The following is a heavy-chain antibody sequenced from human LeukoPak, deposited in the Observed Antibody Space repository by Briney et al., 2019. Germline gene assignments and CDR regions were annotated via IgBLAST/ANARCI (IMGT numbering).Heavy chain of an antibody. D-gene: IGHD6-13*01. V-gene: IGHV3-33*01. Sequence: PGGSLRLSCAASGFTFSSYGMHWVRQAPGKGLGGVAVIWYDGSNKYYADSVKGRFTISRDNSKNTLYLQMNSLRAEDTAVYYCARDGAVAGPRPGKAYYYYYGMDVWGQGTTVTVSS. CDR1: GFTFSSYG. J-gene: IGHJ6*02. CDR3: ARDGAVAGPRPGKAYYYYYGMDV. CDR2: IWYDGSNK.